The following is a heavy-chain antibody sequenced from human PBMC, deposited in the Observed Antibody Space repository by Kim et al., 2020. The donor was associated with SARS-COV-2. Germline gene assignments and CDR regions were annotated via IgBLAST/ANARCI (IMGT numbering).Heavy chain of an antibody. V-gene: IGHV3-23*01. J-gene: IGHJ6*02. CDR2: ISGSGGST. CDR3: AKLVGATGGGYYYYYYGMDV. Sequence: GGSLRLSCAASGFTFSSYAMSWVRQAPGKGLEWVSAISGSGGSTYYADSVKGRFTISRDNSKNTLYLQMNSLRAEDTAVYYCAKLVGATGGGYYYYYYGMDVWGQGTTVTVSS. CDR1: GFTFSSYA. D-gene: IGHD1-26*01.